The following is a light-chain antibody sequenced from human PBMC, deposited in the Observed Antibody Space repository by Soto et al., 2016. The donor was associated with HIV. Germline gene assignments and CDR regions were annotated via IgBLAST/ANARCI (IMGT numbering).Light chain of an antibody. Sequence: GDRATTTCRASQGISSYLAWYQQKPGKAPKLLIYAASTLQSGVPSRFSGSGSGTEFTLTISSLQPEDFATYYCQQLNSYTFGGGTKVEIK. CDR2: AAS. J-gene: IGKJ4*01. CDR1: QGISSY. V-gene: IGKV1-9*01. CDR3: QQLNSYT.